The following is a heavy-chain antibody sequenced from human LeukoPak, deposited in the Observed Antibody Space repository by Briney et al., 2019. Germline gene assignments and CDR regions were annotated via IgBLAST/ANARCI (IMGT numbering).Heavy chain of an antibody. V-gene: IGHV3-21*01. CDR1: EFPFSNYN. D-gene: IGHD3-3*01. Sequence: GGSLRLSCAASEFPFSNYNMNWVRQAPGKGLEWVSSISYSSSYIYYADSVKGRFTISRDNAKHSLYLQMNSLRAEDTAVYYCARDGYSAYYDFWSGYYGYWGQGTLVTVSS. CDR2: ISYSSSYI. J-gene: IGHJ4*02. CDR3: ARDGYSAYYDFWSGYYGY.